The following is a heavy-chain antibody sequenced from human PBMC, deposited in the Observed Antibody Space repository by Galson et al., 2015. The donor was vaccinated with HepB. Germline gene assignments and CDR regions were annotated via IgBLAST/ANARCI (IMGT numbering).Heavy chain of an antibody. V-gene: IGHV3-48*01. CDR2: ISSGGENI. CDR3: AGCPFRNYYDSGTYFDF. D-gene: IGHD3-10*01. J-gene: IGHJ4*02. CDR1: DFSFSSYS. Sequence: SLRLSCAASDFSFSSYSFNWVRQAPGKGPQWISYISSGGENIYYADSVKGRFTISRDNAKNSLYLQMNSLRADDTAVYYCAGCPFRNYYDSGTYFDFWGQGTPVTVSP.